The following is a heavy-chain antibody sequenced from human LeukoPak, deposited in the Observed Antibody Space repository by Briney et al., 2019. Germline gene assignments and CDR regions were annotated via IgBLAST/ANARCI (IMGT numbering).Heavy chain of an antibody. D-gene: IGHD6-13*01. CDR2: VSTGGGLK. CDR1: GFTFSSYG. CDR3: AKRGHYSINWYHYFDY. J-gene: IGHJ4*02. Sequence: GRSLRLSCAASGFTFSSYGMHWVRQAPGKGLEWVAVVSTGGGLKFYTDSVQGRFTISRDNSRNTVYLQMNSLRPDDTAVYYCAKRGHYSINWYHYFDYWGQGTLVTVSS. V-gene: IGHV3-30*18.